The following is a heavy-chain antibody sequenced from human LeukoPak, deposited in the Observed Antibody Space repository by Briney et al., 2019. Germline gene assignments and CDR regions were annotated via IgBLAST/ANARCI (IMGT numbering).Heavy chain of an antibody. CDR2: TYYRSKWYN. D-gene: IGHD1-26*01. CDR1: GDSVSSNSAA. V-gene: IGHV6-1*01. J-gene: IGHJ5*02. CDR3: ARARGIVGATWWFDP. Sequence: SQTLSLTCAISGDSVSSNSAAWNWIRQSPSRGLEWLGRTYYRSKWYNDYAVSVKSRITINPDTSKNQFSPQLNSVTPEDTAVYYCARARGIVGATWWFDPWGQGTLVTVSS.